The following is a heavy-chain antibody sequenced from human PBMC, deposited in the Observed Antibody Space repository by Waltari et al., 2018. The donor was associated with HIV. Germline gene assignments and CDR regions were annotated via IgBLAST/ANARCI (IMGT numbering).Heavy chain of an antibody. V-gene: IGHV4-34*01. CDR2: IDDSGSV. CDR1: GESLSGYY. Sequence: QVRLHQWGAGLLKPSDTLSLTCAVYGESLSGYYWAWIRQPPGKGLQWIGDIDDSGSVHPDPSLKSRVAMSVDTYKNQFSLKLRSVTAADTAVYYCAKKDLFGGTRGWFDPWGQGTSVVVSS. J-gene: IGHJ5*02. D-gene: IGHD3-10*01. CDR3: AKKDLFGGTRGWFDP.